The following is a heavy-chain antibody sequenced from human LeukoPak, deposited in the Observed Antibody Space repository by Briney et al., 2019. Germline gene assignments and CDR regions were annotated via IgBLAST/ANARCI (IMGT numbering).Heavy chain of an antibody. CDR3: QSEYSSSSGAFDI. Sequence: SETLSLTCAVYGGSFSGYYWSWIRQPPGKGLEWIGEINHSGSTNYNPSLKSRVTISVDTSKNQFSLKLSSVTAADTAVYYCQSEYSSSSGAFDIWGQGTMVTVSS. D-gene: IGHD6-6*01. J-gene: IGHJ3*02. V-gene: IGHV4-34*01. CDR2: INHSGST. CDR1: GGSFSGYY.